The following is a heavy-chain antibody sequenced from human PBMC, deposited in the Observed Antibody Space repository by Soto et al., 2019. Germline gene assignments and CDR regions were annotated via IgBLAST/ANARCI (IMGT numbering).Heavy chain of an antibody. V-gene: IGHV3-33*01. J-gene: IGHJ4*02. CDR2: IWYDGSHK. D-gene: IGHD1-26*01. CDR3: AGAVGPFDY. Sequence: QVQLVESGGGVVQPGRSLRLSCAASGFTFSTYGMHWVRQAPGTGLEWVAVIWYDGSHKDYADSVKGRFTISRDNSKNTLYLQMNSLRGEDRCVYYCAGAVGPFDYWGQGTLVAVSS. CDR1: GFTFSTYG.